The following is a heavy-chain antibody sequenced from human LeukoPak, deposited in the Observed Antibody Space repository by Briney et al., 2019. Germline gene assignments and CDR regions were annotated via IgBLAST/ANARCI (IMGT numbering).Heavy chain of an antibody. V-gene: IGHV4-59*08. CDR1: GGSISSYY. Sequence: SETLSLTCTVSGGSISSYYWSWIRQPPGKGLEWIGYIYYSGSTNYNPSLKSRVTISVDTSKNQFFLKLSSVTAADTAVYYCAGKAVEIATIDHWGQGTLVTVSS. D-gene: IGHD5-24*01. CDR2: IYYSGST. CDR3: AGKAVEIATIDH. J-gene: IGHJ4*02.